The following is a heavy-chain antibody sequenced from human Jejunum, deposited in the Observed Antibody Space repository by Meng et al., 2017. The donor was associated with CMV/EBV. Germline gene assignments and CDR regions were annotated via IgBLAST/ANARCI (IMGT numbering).Heavy chain of an antibody. J-gene: IGHJ6*02. D-gene: IGHD2-21*01. CDR2: ISVYSGNT. Sequence: SWVRQAPGQGLEWMGWISVYSGNTDYAQKFQGRVTMTTDTSTNTVYMELRSLKSDDTATYYCARESSIAVIPGGLSNTFYGMDVWGQGTTVTVSS. V-gene: IGHV1-18*01. CDR3: ARESSIAVIPGGLSNTFYGMDV.